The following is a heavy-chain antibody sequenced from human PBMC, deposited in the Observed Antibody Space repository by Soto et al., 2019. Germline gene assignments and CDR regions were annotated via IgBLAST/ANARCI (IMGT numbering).Heavy chain of an antibody. CDR1: GFTFSSYA. CDR3: TTANYYDSSGYYPFDY. J-gene: IGHJ4*02. CDR2: ISYDGSNK. Sequence: QVQLVESGGGVVQPGRSLRLSCAASGFTFSSYAMHWVRQAPGKGLEWVAVISYDGSNKYYADSVKGRFTISRDNSKNTLYLQMNSLRAEDTAVYYCTTANYYDSSGYYPFDYWGQGTLVTVSS. V-gene: IGHV3-30-3*01. D-gene: IGHD3-22*01.